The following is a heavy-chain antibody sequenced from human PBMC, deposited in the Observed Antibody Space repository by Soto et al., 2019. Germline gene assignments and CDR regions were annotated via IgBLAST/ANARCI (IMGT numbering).Heavy chain of an antibody. CDR1: EITFSRYA. V-gene: IGHV3-23*01. CDR2: INDSGDST. J-gene: IGHJ5*02. Sequence: LRLSCAASEITFSRYAMSWVRQAPGKGLQWVSTINDSGDSTYYADSVKGRFTISRDNSKNTLYLQMNSLRADDTAVFYCAKGQYSSSSGWFDPWGQGTLVTVSS. D-gene: IGHD6-13*01. CDR3: AKGQYSSSSGWFDP.